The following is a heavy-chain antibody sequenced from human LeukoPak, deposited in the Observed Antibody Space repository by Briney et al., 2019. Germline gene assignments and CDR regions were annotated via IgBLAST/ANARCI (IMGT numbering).Heavy chain of an antibody. CDR1: GGTFSSYA. Sequence: GSSVKDSCKASGGTFSSYAISWVRQAPGQGLEWMGGIIPIFGTANYAQKFQGRVTITTDESTSTAYMELSSLRSEDTAVYYCARGGSGYYYYYYMDVWGKGTTVTVSS. D-gene: IGHD2-15*01. CDR3: ARGGSGYYYYYYMDV. CDR2: IIPIFGTA. V-gene: IGHV1-69*05. J-gene: IGHJ6*03.